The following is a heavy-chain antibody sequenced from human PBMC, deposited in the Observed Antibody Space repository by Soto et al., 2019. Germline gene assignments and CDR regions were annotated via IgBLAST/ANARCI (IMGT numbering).Heavy chain of an antibody. J-gene: IGHJ4*01. D-gene: IGHD3-16*01. CDR1: ESIFRGYG. CDR3: ARDGIGGTVFWGYLDY. Sequence: QVLLVESGGGVAQPGKSLRLSCVASESIFRGYGFHWIRQTPDKGLEWVAIIRFDGSNEHYADSVKGRFTISRDNSKNMLYLQMNSLRVEDTALYYCARDGIGGTVFWGYLDYWGHGTLVTVSS. V-gene: IGHV3-33*01. CDR2: IRFDGSNE.